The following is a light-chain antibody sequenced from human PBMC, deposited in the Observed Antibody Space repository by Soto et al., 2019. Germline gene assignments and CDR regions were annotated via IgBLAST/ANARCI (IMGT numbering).Light chain of an antibody. Sequence: EIIMTQSPATLSVSPGERATLSCRASQSVGSNLAWYQQKPGQAPRLLIYEASTRANAIPARFSGFGSGTEFTLTISSLQSEDFADYYCQQYNNWPMTFGHGTKVDIK. J-gene: IGKJ1*01. CDR1: QSVGSN. V-gene: IGKV3-15*01. CDR2: EAS. CDR3: QQYNNWPMT.